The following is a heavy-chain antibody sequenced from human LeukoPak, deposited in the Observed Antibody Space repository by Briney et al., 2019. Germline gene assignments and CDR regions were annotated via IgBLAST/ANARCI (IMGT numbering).Heavy chain of an antibody. CDR2: IIPIFGTA. CDR3: ARLSNTSWYFPFDI. CDR1: GGSFSSFV. J-gene: IGHJ3*02. D-gene: IGHD2-2*01. Sequence: SVKVSCKASGGSFSSFVISWVRQAPGQGLEWMGGIIPIFGTANYAQKFQGRVTITADESTSTAYMELSSLRSEDTAVYYCARLSNTSWYFPFDIWGQGTMVTVSS. V-gene: IGHV1-69*13.